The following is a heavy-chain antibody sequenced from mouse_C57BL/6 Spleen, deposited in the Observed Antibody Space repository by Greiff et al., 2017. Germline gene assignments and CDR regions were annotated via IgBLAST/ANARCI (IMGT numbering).Heavy chain of an antibody. J-gene: IGHJ2*01. Sequence: EVHLVESGGGLVKPGGSLKLSCAASGFTFSDYGMHWVRQAPEKGLEWVAYISSGSSTIYYADTVKGRFTISSDNAKNTLFLQMTSLRSEDTAMYYCARPGYYYGSSLDYWGQGTTLTVSS. D-gene: IGHD1-1*01. CDR2: ISSGSSTI. CDR3: ARPGYYYGSSLDY. CDR1: GFTFSDYG. V-gene: IGHV5-17*01.